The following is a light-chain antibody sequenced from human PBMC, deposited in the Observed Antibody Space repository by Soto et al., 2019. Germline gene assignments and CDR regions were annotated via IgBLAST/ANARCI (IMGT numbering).Light chain of an antibody. CDR2: EGS. CDR3: CSYAGSSTYV. Sequence: QSALTQPASVSVSPGQSITISCTGTSSYVGSYNLVSWYQQHPGKAPKLMIYEGSKRPSGVSNRFSGSKSGNTASLTISGLQAEDEADYYCCSYAGSSTYVFGTGTKVTVL. J-gene: IGLJ1*01. CDR1: SSYVGSYNL. V-gene: IGLV2-23*01.